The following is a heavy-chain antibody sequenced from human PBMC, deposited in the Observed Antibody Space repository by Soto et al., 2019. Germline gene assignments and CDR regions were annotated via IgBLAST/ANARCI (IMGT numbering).Heavy chain of an antibody. D-gene: IGHD3-22*01. J-gene: IGHJ6*02. CDR2: ISTFNGNT. V-gene: IGHV1-18*04. Sequence: ASVKVSCKASGYPFSNHGITWVRQVPGQGLEWMGWISTFNGNTNYAQKFQGRVTMTTDTSTNTADMELSRLRSDDTAVYYCARDRRYYYDSSGYHYYYGMDVWGQGTTVTVSS. CDR3: ARDRRYYYDSSGYHYYYGMDV. CDR1: GYPFSNHG.